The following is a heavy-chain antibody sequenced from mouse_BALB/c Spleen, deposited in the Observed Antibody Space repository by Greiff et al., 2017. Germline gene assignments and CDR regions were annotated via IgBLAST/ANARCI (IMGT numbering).Heavy chain of an antibody. CDR3: ARAHYYGSSYYAMDY. CDR2: IYPGGGYT. J-gene: IGHJ4*01. V-gene: IGHV1-63*02. CDR1: GYTFTNYW. D-gene: IGHD1-1*01. Sequence: VKLQESGAELVRPGTSVKISCKASGYTFTNYWLGWVKQRPGHGLEWIGDIYPGGGYTNYNEKFKGKATLTTDTSSSTAYMQLSSLTSEDSAVYFCARAHYYGSSYYAMDYWGQGTSVTVSS.